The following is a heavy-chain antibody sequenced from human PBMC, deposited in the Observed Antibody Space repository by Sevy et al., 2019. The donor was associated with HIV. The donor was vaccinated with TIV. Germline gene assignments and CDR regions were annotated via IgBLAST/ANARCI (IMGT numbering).Heavy chain of an antibody. CDR3: ARSENLDTAPIDS. V-gene: IGHV4-59*01. Sequence: SETPSLTCSVSGASITDYYWTWIRQPPGKGLEWIGYQFYSGSTTYNPSLKSRVTISLDTSRNQFSLRLNSVTAADTAVYYCARSENLDTAPIDSWGQGTLVTVSS. D-gene: IGHD5-18*01. J-gene: IGHJ4*02. CDR1: GASITDYY. CDR2: QFYSGST.